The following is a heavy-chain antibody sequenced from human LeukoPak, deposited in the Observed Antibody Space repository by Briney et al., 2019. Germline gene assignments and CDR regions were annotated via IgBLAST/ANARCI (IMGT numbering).Heavy chain of an antibody. D-gene: IGHD5-18*01. V-gene: IGHV3-15*01. CDR3: AKALRGNVDTAMVR. CDR2: IKSKTDGGTT. J-gene: IGHJ4*02. CDR1: GFTFSNAW. Sequence: GGSLRLSCAASGFTFSNAWMSWVRQAPGKGLEWVGRIKSKTDGGTTDYAAPVKGRFTISRDDSKNTLYLQMNGLRAEDTAVYYCAKALRGNVDTAMVRWGQGTLVTVSS.